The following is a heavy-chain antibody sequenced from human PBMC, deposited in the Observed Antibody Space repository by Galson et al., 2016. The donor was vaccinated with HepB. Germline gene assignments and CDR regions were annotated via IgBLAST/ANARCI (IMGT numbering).Heavy chain of an antibody. D-gene: IGHD6-13*01. CDR1: GGSISSSSDY. J-gene: IGHJ4*02. CDR2: IYCSGST. Sequence: ETLSLTCTVSGGSISSSSDYWGWIRQPPGKGLEWIGNIYCSGSTDYNPALTSRGTISLDPSTNQFSLKLSSVTAADTAVYYCARDGSAAGTSLHYWGQGTLVTVSS. V-gene: IGHV4-39*07. CDR3: ARDGSAAGTSLHY.